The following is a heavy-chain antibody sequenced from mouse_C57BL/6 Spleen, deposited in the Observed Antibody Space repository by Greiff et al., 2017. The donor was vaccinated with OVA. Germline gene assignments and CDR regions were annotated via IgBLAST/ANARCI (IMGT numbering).Heavy chain of an antibody. CDR1: GYTFTSYW. CDR3: ASGSSYGYYFDY. D-gene: IGHD1-1*01. J-gene: IGHJ2*01. Sequence: QVHVKQPGAELVKPGASVKLSCKASGYTFTSYWMHWVKQRPGRGLEWIGRIDPNSGGTKYNEKFKSKATLTVDKPSSTAYMQLSSLTSEDSAVYYCASGSSYGYYFDYWGQGTTLTVSS. V-gene: IGHV1-72*01. CDR2: IDPNSGGT.